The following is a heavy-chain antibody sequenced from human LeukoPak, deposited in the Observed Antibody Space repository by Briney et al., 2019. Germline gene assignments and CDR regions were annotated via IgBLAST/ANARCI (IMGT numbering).Heavy chain of an antibody. Sequence: SQTLSLTCTVSGGSVISGGYYWSWIRQPAGKGLEWIGRIYASGTTYYNPSLKSRLSMSVDTSKNQFSLILRSVTAADTAVYYCARGGANWNDKGVFDYWGQGTLVTVSS. D-gene: IGHD1-20*01. CDR2: IYASGTT. J-gene: IGHJ4*02. CDR1: GGSVISGGYY. V-gene: IGHV4-61*02. CDR3: ARGGANWNDKGVFDY.